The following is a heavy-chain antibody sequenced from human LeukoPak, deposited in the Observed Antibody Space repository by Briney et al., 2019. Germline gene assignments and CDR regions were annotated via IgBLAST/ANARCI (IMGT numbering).Heavy chain of an antibody. J-gene: IGHJ6*03. CDR3: ARQLERRGSYYYYYMDV. D-gene: IGHD1-1*01. Sequence: SVKVSCKASGGTFSSYAISWVRQAPGQGLEWMGGIIPIFGTANYAQKFQGRVTITTDESTSTAYMELSSLRSEDTAVYYCARQLERRGSYYYYYMDVWGKGTTVTVSS. CDR1: GGTFSSYA. CDR2: IIPIFGTA. V-gene: IGHV1-69*05.